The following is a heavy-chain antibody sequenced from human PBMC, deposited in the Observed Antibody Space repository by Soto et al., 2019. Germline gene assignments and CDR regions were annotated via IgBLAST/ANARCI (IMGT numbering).Heavy chain of an antibody. J-gene: IGHJ6*02. D-gene: IGHD6-13*01. Sequence: QVQLVQSGAEVKRPGSSVKVSCNASGGAFNNYAIYWVRQAPGQGLEWLGTIVPVFPSVYYAPRFQGRLTITADGSTDTVYMMLTSLKSEDTAVYYCAREMPSTAAAYFYYVLNVGGQGTSVTVSS. V-gene: IGHV1-69*18. CDR2: IVPVFPSV. CDR1: GGAFNNYA. CDR3: AREMPSTAAAYFYYVLNV.